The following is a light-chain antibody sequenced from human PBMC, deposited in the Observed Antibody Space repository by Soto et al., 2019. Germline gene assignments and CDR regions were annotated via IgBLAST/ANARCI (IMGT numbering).Light chain of an antibody. Sequence: DIVMTQSTDSLAVSLGERATINCKSSQSVLYSSNNKNYLAWYQQKPGQPPKLLIYWASTRESGVPDRFSGSGSGTDFTLTISSLQAEDVAVYYCQQYYSTPLTLGGGTKVEIK. CDR3: QQYYSTPLT. V-gene: IGKV4-1*01. CDR2: WAS. CDR1: QSVLYSSNNKNY. J-gene: IGKJ4*01.